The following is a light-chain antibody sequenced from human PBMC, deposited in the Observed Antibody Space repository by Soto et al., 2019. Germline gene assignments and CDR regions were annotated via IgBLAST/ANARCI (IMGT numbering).Light chain of an antibody. CDR1: QSVSSN. J-gene: IGKJ4*01. CDR2: GAS. V-gene: IGKV3-15*01. Sequence: EIVMTQSPATLSVSPGERATLSCRASQSVSSNLAWYQQKPGQAPRLLIYGASTRPTGIPARFSGSGSGTEFTLTISSLQSEDFAVDYCQQYNNWPPLTFGGGTKVEIK. CDR3: QQYNNWPPLT.